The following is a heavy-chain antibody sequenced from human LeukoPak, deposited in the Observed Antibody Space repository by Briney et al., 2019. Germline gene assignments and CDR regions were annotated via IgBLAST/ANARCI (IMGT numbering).Heavy chain of an antibody. J-gene: IGHJ4*02. Sequence: GGSLRLSCAASGFTFSSCAMNWVRQAPGKGLEWVANIKQDGSVKNSVDSVKGRFTIFRDDAKNSLYLQMNSLRVEDTALYYCARDSSGALDYWGQGTLVAVSS. CDR3: ARDSSGALDY. CDR2: IKQDGSVK. CDR1: GFTFSSCA. V-gene: IGHV3-7*01. D-gene: IGHD3-10*01.